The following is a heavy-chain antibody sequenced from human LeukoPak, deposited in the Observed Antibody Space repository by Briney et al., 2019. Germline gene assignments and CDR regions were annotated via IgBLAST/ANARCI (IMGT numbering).Heavy chain of an antibody. V-gene: IGHV1-2*02. J-gene: IGHJ4*02. CDR3: ARGTSGWYYYCDY. CDR1: GYTFTGYY. CDR2: INPNSGGT. D-gene: IGHD6-19*01. Sequence: ASVKVSCKASGYTFTGYYMHWVRQAPGQGLELMGWINPNSGGTNYAQKFQGGVAMTRDTSITTGYMELSRLRSYDTAVYYCARGTSGWYYYCDYWAQGVLVTVSS.